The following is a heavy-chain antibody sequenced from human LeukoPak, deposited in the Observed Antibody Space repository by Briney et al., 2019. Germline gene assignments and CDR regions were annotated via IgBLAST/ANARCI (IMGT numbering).Heavy chain of an antibody. CDR3: ARDYTGGWNDY. V-gene: IGHV3-7*01. D-gene: IGHD7-27*01. J-gene: IGHJ4*02. CDR1: GFTFCRYL. Sequence: GGSLRLSCAAAGFTFCRYLMSWVRQATGKGLECVAKIKEDGSERHYVDSVKGRFTISRDNAKNSLYLQMNSLRAEDTAVYYCARDYTGGWNDYWGQGTLVTVFS. CDR2: IKEDGSER.